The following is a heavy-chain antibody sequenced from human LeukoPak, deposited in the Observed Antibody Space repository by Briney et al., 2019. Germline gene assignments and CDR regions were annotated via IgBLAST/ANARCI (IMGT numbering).Heavy chain of an antibody. J-gene: IGHJ3*02. D-gene: IGHD2-8*01. CDR1: GFTFSSHR. CDR3: ARSMDI. CDR2: IYSGGST. V-gene: IGHV3-53*01. Sequence: PGGSLRLSCAASGFTFSSHRMNWVRQAPGKGLEWVSVIYSGGSTYYADSVKGRFTISRDNSKNTLYLQMNSLRAEDTAVYYCARSMDIWGQGTMVTVSS.